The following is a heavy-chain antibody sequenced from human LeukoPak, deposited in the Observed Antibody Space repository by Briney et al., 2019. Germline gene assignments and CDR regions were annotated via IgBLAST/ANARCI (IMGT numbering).Heavy chain of an antibody. J-gene: IGHJ3*02. Sequence: SETLSLTCIVSGGSFSSDNYYWGWIRQSPGEGLEWFGSFLYGGSTYYNPSLKSRVAISVDKSNSQFSLQLSSVTAADTAVYYCARDRHSGIAVAGDAFDIWGQGTMVTVSS. CDR2: FLYGGST. V-gene: IGHV4-39*07. D-gene: IGHD6-19*01. CDR3: ARDRHSGIAVAGDAFDI. CDR1: GGSFSSDNYY.